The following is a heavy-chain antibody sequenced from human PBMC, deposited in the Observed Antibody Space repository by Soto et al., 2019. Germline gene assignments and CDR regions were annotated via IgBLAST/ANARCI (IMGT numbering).Heavy chain of an antibody. CDR3: ARDYYYDSSGYYSLDY. D-gene: IGHD3-22*01. V-gene: IGHV1-46*01. CDR2: INPSGGST. J-gene: IGHJ4*02. Sequence: GASVKVSCKASGYTLTSYYMHWVRQAPGQGLEWTGIINPSGGSTSYAQKFQGRVTMTRDTSTSTVYMELSSLRSEDTAVYYCARDYYYDSSGYYSLDYWGQGTLVTVSS. CDR1: GYTLTSYY.